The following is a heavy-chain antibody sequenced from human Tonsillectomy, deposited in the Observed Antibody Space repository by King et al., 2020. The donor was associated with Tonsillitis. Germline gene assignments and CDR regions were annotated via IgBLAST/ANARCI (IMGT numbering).Heavy chain of an antibody. CDR2: ILYDGSNK. CDR1: GFTFSSHT. Sequence: QLVQSXXGVVQPGRSLRLSCAASGFTFSSHTIHWVRQAPGKGLEWVALILYDGSNKYYADSVKGRFTISRDDSKNTLYLQMNSLRAEDTAVYYCARDXGXXXGHPXXYWXXXTLVTVXX. CDR3: ARDXGXXXGHPXXY. V-gene: IGHV3-30-3*01. J-gene: IGHJ4*01.